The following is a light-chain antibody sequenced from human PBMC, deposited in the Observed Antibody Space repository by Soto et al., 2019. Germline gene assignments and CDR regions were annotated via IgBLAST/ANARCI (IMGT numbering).Light chain of an antibody. V-gene: IGKV1-8*01. CDR3: QQYYSYPHT. J-gene: IGKJ2*01. CDR2: AAS. Sequence: AIRMTQSPSSFSASTGDRVTITCRASQGISSYLAWYQQKPGKAPKLLIYAASTLHSGVPSRFSGSGSGTDFTLTISCLQSEDFATCYCQQYYSYPHTFGHGTKLEIK. CDR1: QGISSY.